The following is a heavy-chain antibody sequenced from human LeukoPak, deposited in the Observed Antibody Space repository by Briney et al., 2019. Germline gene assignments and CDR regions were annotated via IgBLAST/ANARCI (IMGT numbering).Heavy chain of an antibody. Sequence: GGSLRLSCAASGFTFSSYWMSWVRQAPGKGLEWVSAISGSGGSTYYADSVKGRFTISRDNSKNTLYLQMNSLRAEDTAVYYCAKAAAYSGSYWDAFDIWGQGTMVTVSS. D-gene: IGHD1-26*01. CDR2: ISGSGGST. V-gene: IGHV3-23*01. CDR1: GFTFSSYW. CDR3: AKAAAYSGSYWDAFDI. J-gene: IGHJ3*02.